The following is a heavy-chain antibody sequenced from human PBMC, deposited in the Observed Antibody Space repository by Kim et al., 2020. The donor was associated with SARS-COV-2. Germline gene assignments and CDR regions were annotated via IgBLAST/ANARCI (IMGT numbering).Heavy chain of an antibody. Sequence: GGSLRLSCVASGFTLSKYWVHWVRQAPGKGPAWVSRINEDGSIRDYADSVRGRFTISRDNAKNTLYLQMNTLRGEDTALYYCARDLRGPQDYWGRGTLVTAS. V-gene: IGHV3-74*01. CDR1: GFTLSKYW. CDR2: INEDGSIR. J-gene: IGHJ4*02. D-gene: IGHD3-10*01. CDR3: ARDLRGPQDY.